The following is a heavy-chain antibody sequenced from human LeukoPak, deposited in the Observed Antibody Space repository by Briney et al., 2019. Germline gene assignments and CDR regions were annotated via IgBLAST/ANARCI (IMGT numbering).Heavy chain of an antibody. V-gene: IGHV1-46*01. Sequence: GASVKVSCKASGYTFTSYYIHWMRQAPGQGLEWMGIINPGSGTTTYAQKFQGRVTMTRDTSTSTVYMELSSLRSEDTALYYCARGISGGSTVTYFFGYWGQGTLVTVSS. CDR1: GYTFTSYY. J-gene: IGHJ4*02. CDR2: INPGSGTT. D-gene: IGHD4-11*01. CDR3: ARGISGGSTVTYFFGY.